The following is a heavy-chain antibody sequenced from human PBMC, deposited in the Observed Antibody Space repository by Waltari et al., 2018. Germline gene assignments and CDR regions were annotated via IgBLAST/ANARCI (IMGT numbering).Heavy chain of an antibody. D-gene: IGHD1-26*01. CDR1: GGSISSGSYY. V-gene: IGHV4-61*01. CDR2: IYYSGST. J-gene: IGHJ4*02. Sequence: QVQLQESGPGLVKPSQTLSLTCTVSGGSISSGSYYWSWIRQPPGKGLEWIGYIYYSGSTNYNPSLKSRVTISVDTSKNQFSLKLSSVTAADTAVYYCARTSGSFYYFDYWGQGTLVTVSS. CDR3: ARTSGSFYYFDY.